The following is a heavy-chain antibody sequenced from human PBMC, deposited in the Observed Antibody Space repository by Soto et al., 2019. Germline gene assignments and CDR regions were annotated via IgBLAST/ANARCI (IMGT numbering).Heavy chain of an antibody. V-gene: IGHV5-51*01. CDR1: GYSFTSYW. CDR3: AGGGVRGVITRTRDYYGMDV. D-gene: IGHD3-10*01. J-gene: IGHJ6*02. CDR2: IYPGDSDT. Sequence: GESLKISCKGSGYSFTSYWISCVRQMPAKGLEWMGIIYPGDSDTRYSPSFQGQVTISADKSISTAYLQWSSLKASDTAMYYCAGGGVRGVITRTRDYYGMDVWGQGTTVTVSS.